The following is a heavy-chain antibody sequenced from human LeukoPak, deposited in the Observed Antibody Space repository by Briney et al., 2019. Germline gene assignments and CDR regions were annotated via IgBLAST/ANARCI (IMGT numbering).Heavy chain of an antibody. Sequence: GGSLRLSCAASGFTFSGSAMSWVRQAPGKGLEWVSTISDNGGSTYYADSVKGRFTISRDNSKNTLYLQMNSLRAEDTAIYYCAKTIVIPIALGVFDYWGQGTLVTVSS. CDR2: ISDNGGST. J-gene: IGHJ4*02. V-gene: IGHV3-23*01. D-gene: IGHD3-16*02. CDR1: GFTFSGSA. CDR3: AKTIVIPIALGVFDY.